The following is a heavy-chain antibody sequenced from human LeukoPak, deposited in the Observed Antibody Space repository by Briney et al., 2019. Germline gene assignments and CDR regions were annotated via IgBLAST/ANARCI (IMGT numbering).Heavy chain of an antibody. V-gene: IGHV4-4*07. CDR2: IYTSGST. J-gene: IGHJ3*02. Sequence: PSETLSLTCTVSGGSISSYYWSWIRQPAGKGLEWIGRIYTSGSTNYNPPLKSRVTMSVDTSKNQFSLKLSSVTAADTAVYYCARDDWYSSSWPGAFDIWGQGTMVTVSS. CDR3: ARDDWYSSSWPGAFDI. CDR1: GGSISSYY. D-gene: IGHD6-13*01.